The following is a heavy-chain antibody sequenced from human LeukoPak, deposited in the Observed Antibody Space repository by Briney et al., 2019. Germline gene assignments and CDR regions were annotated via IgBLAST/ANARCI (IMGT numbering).Heavy chain of an antibody. J-gene: IGHJ4*02. Sequence: GGSLRLSCAASGFTFDDYGMSWVRQAPGKGLEWVSGINWNGGSTGYADSVKGRFTISRDNAKNSLYLQMNSLRAEDTALYYCARGGSTTVTTYVDYWDQGTLVTVSS. V-gene: IGHV3-20*04. CDR1: GFTFDDYG. D-gene: IGHD4-11*01. CDR2: INWNGGST. CDR3: ARGGSTTVTTYVDY.